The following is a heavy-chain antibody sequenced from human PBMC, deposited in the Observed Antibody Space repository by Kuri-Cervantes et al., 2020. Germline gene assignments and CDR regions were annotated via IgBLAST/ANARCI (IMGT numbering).Heavy chain of an antibody. Sequence: SETLSLTCAVYGGSFSGYYWSWIRQPPGKELEWIGEINHSGSTNYNPSLKSRVTISVDTSKNQFSLKLSSVTAADTAVYYCARGRARYCSGGSCFHNRYYFDYWGQGTLVTVSS. CDR2: INHSGST. CDR3: ARGRARYCSGGSCFHNRYYFDY. D-gene: IGHD2-15*01. J-gene: IGHJ4*02. CDR1: GGSFSGYY. V-gene: IGHV4-34*01.